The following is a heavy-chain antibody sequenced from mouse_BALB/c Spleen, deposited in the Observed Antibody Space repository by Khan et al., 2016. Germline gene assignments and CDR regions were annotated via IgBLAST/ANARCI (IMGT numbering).Heavy chain of an antibody. CDR2: IRSRSNNYTT. CDR1: GFTFNIYA. V-gene: IGHV10S3*01. Sequence: EVQLVESGGGLVQPKGSLKLSCAASGFTFNIYAMNWVRQAPGKGLEWIGRIRSRSNNYTTYYVYSGNDRFTITRDDSQSMLYLPMNNSKTEDTAMYYCIRGNDYCYAFAYWGQGIPVTVSS. D-gene: IGHD2-4*01. CDR3: IRGNDYCYAFAY. J-gene: IGHJ2*01.